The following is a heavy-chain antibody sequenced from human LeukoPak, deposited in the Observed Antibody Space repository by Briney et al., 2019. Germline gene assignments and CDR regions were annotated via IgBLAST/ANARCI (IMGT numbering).Heavy chain of an antibody. J-gene: IGHJ6*03. CDR3: ARDEMKVGSGGDTSSYYYVYYMDV. D-gene: IGHD2-21*02. Sequence: ASETLSLTCSVSGDSVSRYHWSWIRQPAGRGFEWIGRIFSSGSAKYNPSLKSRVILSVDKSKNQLSLRLSAVIAADTAIYYCARDEMKVGSGGDTSSYYYVYYMDVWGQGITVSVS. CDR2: IFSSGSA. V-gene: IGHV4-4*07. CDR1: GDSVSRYH.